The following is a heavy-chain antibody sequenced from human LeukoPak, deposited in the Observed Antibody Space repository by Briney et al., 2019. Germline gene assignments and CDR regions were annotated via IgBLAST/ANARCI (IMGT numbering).Heavy chain of an antibody. V-gene: IGHV4-30-4*08. CDR1: GGSISSGDYY. Sequence: PSQTLSLTCTVSGGSISSGDYYWSWIRQPPGKGLEWIGYTYYSGSTKYNPSLKSRVTISVDTSERQFSLKLSSVTAADTAAYYCVRHMTVTYDAFDIWGQGTTVTVSS. J-gene: IGHJ3*02. D-gene: IGHD3-22*01. CDR3: VRHMTVTYDAFDI. CDR2: TYYSGST.